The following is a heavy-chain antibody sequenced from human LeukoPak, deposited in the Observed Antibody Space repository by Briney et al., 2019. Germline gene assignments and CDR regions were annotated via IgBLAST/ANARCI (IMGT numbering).Heavy chain of an antibody. CDR1: GFTFSNYS. CDR2: INWNGGST. Sequence: GGSLRLSCAASGFTFSNYSMNWVRQAPGKGLEWVSGINWNGGSTGYADSVKGRFTISRDNAKNSLYLQMSSLRAEDTALYYCAREEGGYFDYWGQGTLVTVSS. V-gene: IGHV3-20*04. D-gene: IGHD3-16*01. CDR3: AREEGGYFDY. J-gene: IGHJ4*02.